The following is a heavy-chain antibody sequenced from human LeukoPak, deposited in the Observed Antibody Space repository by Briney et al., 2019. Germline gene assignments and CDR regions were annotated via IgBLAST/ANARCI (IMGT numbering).Heavy chain of an antibody. D-gene: IGHD2-21*01. Sequence: SETLSLTCTVSGDSISSGSYFWSWIRQPAGKGLEWIGRIYASGSTNYNPSLKSRVTISMNTSKNQFSLNLSSVTAADTAVYYCARDGAIPYCGGDCYSDDYWGQGTLVTVSS. CDR2: IYASGST. CDR3: ARDGAIPYCGGDCYSDDY. J-gene: IGHJ4*02. V-gene: IGHV4-61*02. CDR1: GDSISSGSYF.